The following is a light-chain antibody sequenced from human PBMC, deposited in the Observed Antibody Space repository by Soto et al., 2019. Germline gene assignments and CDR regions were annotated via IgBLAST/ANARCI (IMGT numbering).Light chain of an antibody. V-gene: IGLV1-47*01. CDR1: SSNIGNNF. J-gene: IGLJ3*02. CDR3: AAWDDSLSAWV. Sequence: QSALTQPPSASGTPGQRFTISCSGSSSNIGNNFVYWYQHLPGTAPKLLIYRNNQRPSGVPDRFSGSKSGTSASLAISGLRSEDEADYFCAAWDDSLSAWVFGGGTKLTVL. CDR2: RNN.